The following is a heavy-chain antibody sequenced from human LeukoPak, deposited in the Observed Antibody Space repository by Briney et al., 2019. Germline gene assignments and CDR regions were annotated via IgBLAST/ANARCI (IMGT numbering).Heavy chain of an antibody. D-gene: IGHD3-22*01. CDR1: GYTFTSYA. J-gene: IGHJ5*02. CDR2: INAGNGNT. CDR3: ARDSYYDSSGDNWFDP. V-gene: IGHV1-3*01. Sequence: GASVNVSCKASGYTFTSYAMHWVRQAPGQRLEWMGWINAGNGNTKYSQKLQGRVTMTTDTSTSTAYMELRSLRSDDTAVYYCARDSYYDSSGDNWFDPWGQGTLVTVSS.